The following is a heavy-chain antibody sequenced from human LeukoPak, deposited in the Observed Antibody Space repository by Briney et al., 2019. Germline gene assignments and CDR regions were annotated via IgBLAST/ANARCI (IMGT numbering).Heavy chain of an antibody. CDR3: ARVRQPGIAAAGIFDY. Sequence: SETLSLTCTVSGGSISSYYWSWIRQPAGKGLEWIGRIYPSGSTNYNPSLKSRVTMSVDTSKNQFSLKLSSVTAADTAVYYCARVRQPGIAAAGIFDYWGQGTLVTVSS. V-gene: IGHV4-4*07. CDR2: IYPSGST. D-gene: IGHD6-13*01. CDR1: GGSISSYY. J-gene: IGHJ4*02.